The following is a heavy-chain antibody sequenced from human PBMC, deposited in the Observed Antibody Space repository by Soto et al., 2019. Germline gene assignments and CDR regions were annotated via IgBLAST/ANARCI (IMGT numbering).Heavy chain of an antibody. J-gene: IGHJ6*02. V-gene: IGHV4-34*01. D-gene: IGHD2-2*02. CDR1: GGSFSGYY. Sequence: SETLSLTCAVYGGSFSGYYWSWIRQPPGKGLEWIGEINHSGSTNYNPSLKSRVTISVDTSKNQFSLKLSSVTAADTAVYYCAEGYRLYGMDVWGQGTKVTVYS. CDR3: AEGYRLYGMDV. CDR2: INHSGST.